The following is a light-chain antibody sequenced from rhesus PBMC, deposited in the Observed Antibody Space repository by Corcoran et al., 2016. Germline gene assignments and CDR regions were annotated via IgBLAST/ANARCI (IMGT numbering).Light chain of an antibody. CDR3: QPYYDNLALT. Sequence: DIQMTQSPSALSASVGDRVTISCRASQNIYSNLAWYQQKPGKAPKLLIYAASSLQTGFPSRFSGSGSGTAFPLTISSLQPEDSATDYGQPYYDNLALTFGGGTKVEIK. CDR1: QNIYSN. J-gene: IGKJ4*01. V-gene: IGKV1S8*01. CDR2: AAS.